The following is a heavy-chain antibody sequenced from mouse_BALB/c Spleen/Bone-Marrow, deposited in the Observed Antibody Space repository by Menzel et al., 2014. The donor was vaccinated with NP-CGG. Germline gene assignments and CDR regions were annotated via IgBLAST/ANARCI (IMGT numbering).Heavy chain of an antibody. Sequence: LVESGPELVKPGASVKISCKASGYSFTGYFMNWVMQSHGKSLERIGRINPYNGDTFYNQKFKGKATLTVDKSSSTAHMELRSLASEDSAVYYCARSGYYGSSYFDYWGQGTTLTVSS. D-gene: IGHD1-1*01. CDR1: GYSFTGYF. V-gene: IGHV1-20*02. CDR3: ARSGYYGSSYFDY. CDR2: INPYNGDT. J-gene: IGHJ2*01.